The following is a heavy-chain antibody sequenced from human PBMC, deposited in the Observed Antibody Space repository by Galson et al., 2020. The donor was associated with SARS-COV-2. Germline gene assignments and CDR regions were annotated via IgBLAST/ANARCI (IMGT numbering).Heavy chain of an antibody. J-gene: IGHJ6*02. CDR2: IYYSGST. V-gene: IGHV4-59*01. Sequence: PSETLSLTCTVSGGFISSYYWSWIRQPPGKGLEWIGYIYYSGSTNYNPSLKSRVTISVDTSKNQFSLKLSSVTAADTAVYYCARDVIVDGMDVWGQGTTVTVSS. D-gene: IGHD1-26*01. CDR3: ARDVIVDGMDV. CDR1: GGFISSYY.